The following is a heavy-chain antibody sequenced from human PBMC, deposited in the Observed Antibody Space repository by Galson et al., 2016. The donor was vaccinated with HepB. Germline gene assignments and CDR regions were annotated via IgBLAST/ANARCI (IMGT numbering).Heavy chain of an antibody. Sequence: SLRLSCAASGFSFSDHYMSWIRQAPGKGLESIAYISSSGTVLYYAASAQGRFTISRDSAKKSLYLQMNSLRADDTGVYYCARGPDTSSKVDVWGHGTPVTVSS. CDR2: ISSSGTVL. V-gene: IGHV3-11*01. CDR3: ARGPDTSSKVDV. D-gene: IGHD5-18*01. J-gene: IGHJ6*02. CDR1: GFSFSDHY.